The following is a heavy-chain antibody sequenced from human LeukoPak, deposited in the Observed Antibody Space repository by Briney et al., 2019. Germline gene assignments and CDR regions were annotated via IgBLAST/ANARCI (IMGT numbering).Heavy chain of an antibody. D-gene: IGHD1-1*01. CDR2: IIYSGSI. CDR3: ARVTDWNDLDY. V-gene: IGHV4-59*01. CDR1: GASITGYY. Sequence: SETLSLTCTVSGASITGYYWGWIRQPPGKRLEWIGYIIYSGSINYNPSLKSRVTISIDTSKNQLSLKLTSVTAADTAVYYCARVTDWNDLDYWGQGTLVTVSS. J-gene: IGHJ4*02.